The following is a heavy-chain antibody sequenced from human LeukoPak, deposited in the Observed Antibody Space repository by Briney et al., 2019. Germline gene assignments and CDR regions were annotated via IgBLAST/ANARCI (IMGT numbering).Heavy chain of an antibody. CDR3: AKTSSYADLDY. Sequence: GGSLRLSCAASGFTFSSYSMNWVRQAPGKGLEWVSSISGSSTNIYYADSVKGRFTISRDNAKNSLYLQMNSLRAEDTAVYYCAKTSSYADLDYWGQGTLVTVSS. CDR1: GFTFSSYS. D-gene: IGHD6-19*01. CDR2: ISGSSTNI. V-gene: IGHV3-21*01. J-gene: IGHJ4*02.